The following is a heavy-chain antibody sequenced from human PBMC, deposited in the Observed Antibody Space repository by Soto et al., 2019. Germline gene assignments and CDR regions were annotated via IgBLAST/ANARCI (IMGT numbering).Heavy chain of an antibody. Sequence: PGGSLRLSCAASGFTFSSYSMNWVRQAPGKGLEWVSSISSSSSYIYYADSVKGRFTISRDNAKNSLYLQMNSLRAEDTAVYYCARDPPYYDILTGYYNLGFDYWGQGTLVTVSS. CDR3: ARDPPYYDILTGYYNLGFDY. CDR2: ISSSSSYI. CDR1: GFTFSSYS. D-gene: IGHD3-9*01. V-gene: IGHV3-21*01. J-gene: IGHJ4*02.